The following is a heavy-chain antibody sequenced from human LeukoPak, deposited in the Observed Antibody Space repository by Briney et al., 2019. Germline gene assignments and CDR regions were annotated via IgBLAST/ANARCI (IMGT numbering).Heavy chain of an antibody. V-gene: IGHV3-48*03. CDR3: VKDRRNPYRPEGPFDP. D-gene: IGHD1-14*01. CDR2: ISSSGSTR. CDR1: GFTFSSYE. J-gene: IGHJ5*02. Sequence: GGSLRLSCAASGFTFSSYEMNWVRQAPGKGLEWVSYISSSGSTRYYADSVKGRFTISRDNAKNSLYLQMNSLRPEDTALYYCVKDRRNPYRPEGPFDPWGQGTLVTVSS.